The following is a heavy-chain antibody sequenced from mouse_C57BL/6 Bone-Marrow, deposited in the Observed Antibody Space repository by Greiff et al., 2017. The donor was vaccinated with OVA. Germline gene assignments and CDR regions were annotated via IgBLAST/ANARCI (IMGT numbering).Heavy chain of an antibody. CDR3: ARGNYYGSSYEDYFDY. D-gene: IGHD1-1*01. V-gene: IGHV1-39*01. Sequence: VQLQQSGPELVKPGASVKISCKASGYSFTDYNMNWVKQSNGKSLEWIGVINPNYGTTSYNQKYKGKATLTVYQSSSTAYMQLNSLTSEDSAVYYCARGNYYGSSYEDYFDYWGQGTTLTVSS. J-gene: IGHJ2*01. CDR1: GYSFTDYN. CDR2: INPNYGTT.